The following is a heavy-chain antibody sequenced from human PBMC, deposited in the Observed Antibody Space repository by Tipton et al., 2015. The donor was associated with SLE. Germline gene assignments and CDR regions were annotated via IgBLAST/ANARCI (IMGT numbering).Heavy chain of an antibody. V-gene: IGHV4-34*01. CDR2: INHSGST. CDR3: ARLKGIGVAGTN. CDR1: GGSLSGYY. J-gene: IGHJ4*02. Sequence: LRLSCAVYGGSLSGYYWSWIRQPPGKGLEWIGEINHSGSTNYNPSLKSRVTISVDTSKNQFSLKLSSVTAADTAVYYCARLKGIGVAGTNWDQGTLVTVSS. D-gene: IGHD6-19*01.